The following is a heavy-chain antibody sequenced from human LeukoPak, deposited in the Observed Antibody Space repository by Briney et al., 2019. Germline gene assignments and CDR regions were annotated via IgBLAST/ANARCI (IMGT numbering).Heavy chain of an antibody. CDR3: ARSRGYYGGNLRTAFDI. V-gene: IGHV6-1*01. CDR1: GDSVSSNSAA. D-gene: IGHD4-23*01. Sequence: SQTLSLTCAISGDSVSSNSAAWNWIRQSPSRGLERLGRTYYRSKWYNDYAVSVKSRITINPDTSKNQFSLQLNSVTPEDTAVYYCARSRGYYGGNLRTAFDIWGQGTMVTVSS. CDR2: TYYRSKWYN. J-gene: IGHJ3*02.